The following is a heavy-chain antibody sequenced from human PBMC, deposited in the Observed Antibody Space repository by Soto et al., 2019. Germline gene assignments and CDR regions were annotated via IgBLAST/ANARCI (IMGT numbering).Heavy chain of an antibody. D-gene: IGHD1-26*01. J-gene: IGHJ4*02. V-gene: IGHV1-3*01. CDR2: INADNGNT. CDR1: GYSFTSYP. CDR3: TRDNSGLGDY. Sequence: ASVKVSCKAYGYSFTSYPVHWVRQAPGQRLEWMGWINADNGNTKYSQKFQGRVTITRDTSASTAYMELSSLRSEDTAVYYCTRDNSGLGDYWGQGTLVTVS.